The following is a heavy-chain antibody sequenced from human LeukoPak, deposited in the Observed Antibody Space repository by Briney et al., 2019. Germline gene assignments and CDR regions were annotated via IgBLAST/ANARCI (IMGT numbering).Heavy chain of an antibody. J-gene: IGHJ5*02. CDR1: GGTFSSYA. Sequence: SVKVSCKASGGTFSSYAISWVRQAPGQGLEWMGRIIPILGIANYAQKFQGRVTITADKSTSTAYMELSSLRSEDTAVYYCASVPESNWFDPWGQGTLSPSPQ. CDR2: IIPILGIA. CDR3: ASVPESNWFDP. V-gene: IGHV1-69*04.